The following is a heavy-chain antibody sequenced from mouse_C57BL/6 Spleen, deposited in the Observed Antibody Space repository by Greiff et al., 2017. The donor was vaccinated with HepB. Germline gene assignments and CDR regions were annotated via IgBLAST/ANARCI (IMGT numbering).Heavy chain of an antibody. D-gene: IGHD2-3*01. CDR2: IYPGDGDT. Sequence: VQLQQSGPELVKPGASVKISCKASGYAFSSSWMNWVKQRPGKGLEWIGRIYPGDGDTNYNGKFKGKATLTADKSSSTAYMQLSSLTSEDSAVYFCARLGDGYSTFYWGQGTTLTVSS. CDR1: GYAFSSSW. J-gene: IGHJ2*01. CDR3: ARLGDGYSTFY. V-gene: IGHV1-82*01.